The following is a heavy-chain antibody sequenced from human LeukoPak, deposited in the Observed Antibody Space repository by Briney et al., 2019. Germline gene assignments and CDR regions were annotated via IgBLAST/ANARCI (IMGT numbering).Heavy chain of an antibody. CDR1: GFTFSSYE. D-gene: IGHD2-15*01. Sequence: GGSLRLSCAASGFTFSSYEMNWVRQAPGKGLEWVSYISSSGSTIYYADSVKGRFTISRDNAKNSLYLQMNSLRAEDTAVYYCARSGFHCSGGSCYRVDYWGQGTLVAVSS. V-gene: IGHV3-48*03. CDR3: ARSGFHCSGGSCYRVDY. CDR2: ISSSGSTI. J-gene: IGHJ4*02.